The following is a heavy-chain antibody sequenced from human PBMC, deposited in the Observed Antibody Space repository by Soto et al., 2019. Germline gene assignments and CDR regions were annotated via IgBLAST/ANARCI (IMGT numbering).Heavy chain of an antibody. CDR1: GFTFSSYN. V-gene: IGHV3-48*02. CDR3: TRDYYDSSAFPHACDI. Sequence: EVQLVESGGGLVKPGGSLRLSCAASGFTFSSYNMNWVRQGPGKGLEWVSYISYSSSTISYADSVKGRFTISRDNAKNSLYLQMNSLRDEDTAVYYCTRDYYDSSAFPHACDIWGQGTMVTVSS. CDR2: ISYSSSTI. J-gene: IGHJ3*02. D-gene: IGHD3-22*01.